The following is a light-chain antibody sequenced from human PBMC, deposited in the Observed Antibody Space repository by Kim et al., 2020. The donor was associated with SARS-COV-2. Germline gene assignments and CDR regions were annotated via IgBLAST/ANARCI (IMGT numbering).Light chain of an antibody. CDR1: SLRTYD. Sequence: SVDLGQTVRIKCQGDSLRTYDASWYQQRPGQAPVLVIYGQDSRPSGIPDRFSGSTSGNTASLTITGAQAEDEADYYCHSRDSSGGVFGGGTKLTVL. CDR2: GQD. V-gene: IGLV3-19*01. J-gene: IGLJ3*02. CDR3: HSRDSSGGV.